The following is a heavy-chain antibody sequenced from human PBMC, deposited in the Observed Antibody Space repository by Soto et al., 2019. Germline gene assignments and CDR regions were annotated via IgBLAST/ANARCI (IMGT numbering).Heavy chain of an antibody. CDR2: ISYDGSNK. Sequence: QVQLVESGGGVVQPGRSLRLSCAASGFTFSSYGMHWVRQAPGKGLEWVAVISYDGSNKYYADSVKGRFTISRDNSKNTLYLQMNSLRAEDTAVYYCVKVGGNTFSNYVYYYYYYYMDVWGKGTTVTVSS. CDR3: VKVGGNTFSNYVYYYYYYYMDV. D-gene: IGHD4-4*01. CDR1: GFTFSSYG. V-gene: IGHV3-30*18. J-gene: IGHJ6*03.